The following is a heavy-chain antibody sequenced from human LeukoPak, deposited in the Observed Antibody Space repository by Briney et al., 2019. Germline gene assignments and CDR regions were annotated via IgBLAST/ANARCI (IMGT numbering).Heavy chain of an antibody. CDR1: GYTFTGYY. CDR2: INPNSGGT. D-gene: IGHD5-18*01. J-gene: IGHJ4*02. CDR3: ARDQGRGYSYGYSY. V-gene: IGHV1-2*02. Sequence: GASVKVSCKASGYTFTGYYMHWVRQAPGQGLEWMGWINPNSGGTNYAQKFQGRVTMTRDTSISTAYMELSRLRSDDTAVYYCARDQGRGYSYGYSYWGQGTLVTVSS.